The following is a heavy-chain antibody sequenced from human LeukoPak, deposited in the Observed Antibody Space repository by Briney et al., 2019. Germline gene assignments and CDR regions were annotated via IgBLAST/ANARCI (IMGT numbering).Heavy chain of an antibody. CDR2: IYHSGST. V-gene: IGHV4-38-2*02. CDR1: GYSISSGYY. D-gene: IGHD6-13*01. CDR3: ASCIANYYYYYMDV. J-gene: IGHJ6*03. Sequence: ASETLSLTCTVSGYSISSGYYWGWIRQPPGKGLEWIGSIYHSGSTYYNPSLKSRVTISVDTSKNQFSLKLSSVTAADTAVYYCASCIANYYYYYMDVWGKGTTVTVSS.